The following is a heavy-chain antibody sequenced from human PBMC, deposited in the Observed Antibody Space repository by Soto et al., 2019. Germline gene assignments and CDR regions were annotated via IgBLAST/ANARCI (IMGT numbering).Heavy chain of an antibody. Sequence: QVQLVQSGAEVKNPGASVKVSCKASGYTFTSFYIHWVRQAPGQGLELMAIINPNGGSTNYAQNRQGRVTLTRDTSTNTVYMELSSLRSEDTAVYYCARGLTSGDYWGQGTLVTVSS. CDR2: INPNGGST. CDR1: GYTFTSFY. CDR3: ARGLTSGDY. J-gene: IGHJ4*02. V-gene: IGHV1-46*01. D-gene: IGHD7-27*01.